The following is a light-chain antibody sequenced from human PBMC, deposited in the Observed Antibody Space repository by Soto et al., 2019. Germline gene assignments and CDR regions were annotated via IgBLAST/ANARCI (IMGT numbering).Light chain of an antibody. CDR3: QQYNTYPWT. J-gene: IGKJ1*01. CDR2: AAS. V-gene: IGKV1-39*01. Sequence: IQMTQSPSSLSASIGDTVTITCRASQTIDRYLNWFQQKPGQAPKLLMNAASSLRSGVPSRFSASGSGTDFTLTISSLQPEDYATYYCQQYNTYPWTFGQGTKV. CDR1: QTIDRY.